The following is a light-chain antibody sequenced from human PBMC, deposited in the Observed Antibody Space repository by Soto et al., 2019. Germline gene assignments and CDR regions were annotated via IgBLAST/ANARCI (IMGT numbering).Light chain of an antibody. CDR1: SAHSDYD. CDR2: VNSDGSH. J-gene: IGLJ7*01. V-gene: IGLV4-69*01. Sequence: QPVLTQSPSASASLGASVKLTCTLSSAHSDYDIAWHQQQPEKGPRYLMKVNSDGSHSKGDGIPDRFSGSSSGAERYLTISSLQSEDEADYYCQKWGTGIPAVFGGGTQLTVL. CDR3: QKWGTGIPAV.